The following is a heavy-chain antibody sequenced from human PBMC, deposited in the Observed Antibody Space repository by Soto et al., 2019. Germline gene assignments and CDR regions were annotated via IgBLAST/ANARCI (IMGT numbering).Heavy chain of an antibody. CDR3: AVAPDY. V-gene: IGHV4-39*01. CDR1: GDYIRTNHYY. CDR2: FYVSGSS. J-gene: IGHJ4*02. Sequence: SETLSLTCTVSGDYIRTNHYYWGWIRQPPGKGLEWIGSFYVSGSSYYNPSLKSRVTISVDTSKKQFSLKLSSVTAADTAVYYCAVAPDYWGQGTLVTVSS. D-gene: IGHD5-12*01.